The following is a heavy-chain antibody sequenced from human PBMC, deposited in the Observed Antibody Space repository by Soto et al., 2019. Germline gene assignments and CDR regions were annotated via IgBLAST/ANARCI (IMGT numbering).Heavy chain of an antibody. CDR2: ISKDGRNT. D-gene: IGHD6-19*01. CDR3: ARVTKEKWLVKWFDP. Sequence: QVPLVESGGGVVQPGRSLRLSCAASGFTFSIYAIHWVRQAPGKGLEWVAVISKDGRNTYYADSVKGRFTISRDNSKNTLFLQMNSLRVEDTAVYYCARVTKEKWLVKWFDPWGQGTLVTVSS. J-gene: IGHJ5*02. CDR1: GFTFSIYA. V-gene: IGHV3-30*04.